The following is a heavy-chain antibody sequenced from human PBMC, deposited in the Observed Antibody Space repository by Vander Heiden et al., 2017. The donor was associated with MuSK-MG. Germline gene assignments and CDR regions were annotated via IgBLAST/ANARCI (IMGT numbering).Heavy chain of an antibody. V-gene: IGHV4-39*02. CDR1: GGFISISGHY. D-gene: IGHD3-22*01. Sequence: QLQLQESGPGLVKPSETLSLTCTVSGGFISISGHYWAWIRQSPGKGLEWIGSIYYSGNAFYKSSLKSRVTISADTSKNELSLRLSSVTAADTAVYYRARESQYYFETSGYSAGYLDVCGKGTTVTVS. J-gene: IGHJ6*03. CDR3: ARESQYYFETSGYSAGYLDV. CDR2: IYYSGNA.